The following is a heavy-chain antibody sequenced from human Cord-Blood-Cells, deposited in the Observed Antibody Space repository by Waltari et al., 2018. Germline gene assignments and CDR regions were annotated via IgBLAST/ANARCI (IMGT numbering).Heavy chain of an antibody. J-gene: IGHJ4*02. V-gene: IGHV4-34*01. D-gene: IGHD3-9*01. Sequence: QVQLQQWGAGLLKPSETLSLTCAVYGGSFSGYYWSWIRQPPGKGVGWIGEINHSGSTNYNPSLKSRVTISVDTSKNQFSLKLSSVTAADTAVYYCARRRYFDWLLFDYWGQGTLVTVSS. CDR1: GGSFSGYY. CDR3: ARRRYFDWLLFDY. CDR2: INHSGST.